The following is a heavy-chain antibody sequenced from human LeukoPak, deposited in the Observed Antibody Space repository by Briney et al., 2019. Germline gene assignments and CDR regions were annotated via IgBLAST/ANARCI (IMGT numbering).Heavy chain of an antibody. Sequence: GGSLRLSCAASGFTFSIYGMGWVRQAPGKGLEWVSSISHNGGNTYYADSAKGRFTISRDNSKNTLYFQMTSLRAEDTALYYCARRAGAYSHPYDYWGQGTLVTVSS. CDR1: GFTFSIYG. J-gene: IGHJ4*02. CDR2: ISHNGGNT. CDR3: ARRAGAYSHPYDY. D-gene: IGHD4/OR15-4a*01. V-gene: IGHV3-23*01.